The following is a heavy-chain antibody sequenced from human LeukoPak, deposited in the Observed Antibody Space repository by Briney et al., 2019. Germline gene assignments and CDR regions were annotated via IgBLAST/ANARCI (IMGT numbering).Heavy chain of an antibody. CDR3: ARVPDWTYAADY. J-gene: IGHJ4*02. V-gene: IGHV4-61*02. CDR2: IKGSIT. CDR1: GGSISSDRFY. Sequence: SSETLSLTCTVSGGSISSDRFYWTWARQPAGKGLEWIGRIKGSITNYNPSLKSRVNISVDTSTNQFSLKLNSLTAADTAVYYCARVPDWTYAADYWGQGTLVTVSS. D-gene: IGHD3/OR15-3a*01.